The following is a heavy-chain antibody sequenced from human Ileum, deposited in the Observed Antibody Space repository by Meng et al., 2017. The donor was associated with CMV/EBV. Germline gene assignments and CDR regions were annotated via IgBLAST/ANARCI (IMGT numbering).Heavy chain of an antibody. J-gene: IGHJ4*02. D-gene: IGHD3-16*01. CDR3: ARDTYGGLDY. Sequence: LSCEASGFSFSRYWMRWVRQGPGKSLKWISSIDHTGRRTDYVDSVGGRFTISRDNAKNTLYLQMNSLRAEDTAVYYCARDTYGGLDYWGQGTLVTVSS. CDR2: IDHTGRRT. V-gene: IGHV3-74*01. CDR1: GFSFSRYW.